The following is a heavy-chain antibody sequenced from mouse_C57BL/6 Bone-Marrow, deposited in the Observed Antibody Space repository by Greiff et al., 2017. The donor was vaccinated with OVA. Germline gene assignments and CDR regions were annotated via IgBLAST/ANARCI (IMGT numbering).Heavy chain of an antibody. J-gene: IGHJ2*01. CDR3: ARDGSSYVFDY. CDR1: GFTFSDYG. CDR2: ISSGSSTI. V-gene: IGHV5-17*01. D-gene: IGHD1-1*01. Sequence: DVQLVESGGGLVKPGGSLKLSCAASGFTFSDYGMHWVRQAPEKGLEWVAYISSGSSTIYYADTVKGRFTISRDNAQNTLFRQMTSLRSEDTAMYYCARDGSSYVFDYWGQGTTLTVSS.